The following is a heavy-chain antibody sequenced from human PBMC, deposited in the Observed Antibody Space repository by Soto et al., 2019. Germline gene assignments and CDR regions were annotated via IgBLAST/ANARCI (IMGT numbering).Heavy chain of an antibody. J-gene: IGHJ4*02. CDR1: GYTFTSYY. V-gene: IGHV1-46*01. Sequence: ASVKVSCKASGYTFTSYYMHWVLQAPGQGLEWMGIINPSGGSTSYAQKFQGRVTMTRDTSTSTVYMELSSLRSEDTAVYYCARTPDATAAAGRDYFDYWGQGTLVTVSS. CDR3: ARTPDATAAAGRDYFDY. CDR2: INPSGGST. D-gene: IGHD6-13*01.